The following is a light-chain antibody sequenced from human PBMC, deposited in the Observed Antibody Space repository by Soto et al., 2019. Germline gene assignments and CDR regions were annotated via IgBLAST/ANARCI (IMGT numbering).Light chain of an antibody. Sequence: DIRMTQSPSSQSASVGDRITITCRASLSISSSLNWYQQKPGKAPRLLIYAASRLQSGAPSRFSGSGSGTDFTLTITSXQPEDFATYSCQQSYITPRTFGQGTKVDIK. CDR3: QQSYITPRT. J-gene: IGKJ1*01. CDR1: LSISSS. V-gene: IGKV1-39*01. CDR2: AAS.